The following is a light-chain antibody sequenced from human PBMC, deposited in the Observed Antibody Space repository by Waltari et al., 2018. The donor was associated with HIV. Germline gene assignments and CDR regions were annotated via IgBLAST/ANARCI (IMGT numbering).Light chain of an antibody. CDR2: DVN. J-gene: IGLJ2*01. CDR3: QSYDSSLSGYGV. V-gene: IGLV2-23*02. CDR1: SSDLGSYNL. Sequence: QSALTQPASVSGSPGQSITISCRGTSSDLGSYNLVSWYQQDPGKAPQLMIYDVNKRPSGVSNRFSGSKSGNTASLTITGLQAEDEADYYCQSYDSSLSGYGVFGGGTKLTVL.